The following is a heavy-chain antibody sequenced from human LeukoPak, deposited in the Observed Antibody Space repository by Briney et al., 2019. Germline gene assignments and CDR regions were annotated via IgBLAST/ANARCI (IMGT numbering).Heavy chain of an antibody. D-gene: IGHD6-19*01. Sequence: GGSLRLSCAASGFTFSTYDMSWVRQAPGEGLKWVSSISGSGGSTYYADSVKGRFTISRDNAKNSLYLQMNSLRAEDTAVYYCARDPGYSSGWYDYWGQGTLVTVSS. CDR1: GFTFSTYD. V-gene: IGHV3-23*01. CDR3: ARDPGYSSGWYDY. J-gene: IGHJ4*02. CDR2: ISGSGGST.